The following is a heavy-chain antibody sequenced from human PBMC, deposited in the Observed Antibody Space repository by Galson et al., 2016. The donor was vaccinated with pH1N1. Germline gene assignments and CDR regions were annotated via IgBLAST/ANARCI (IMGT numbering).Heavy chain of an antibody. J-gene: IGHJ5*02. V-gene: IGHV3-21*01. Sequence: SLRLSCAASGFTFNNYNMDWVRQVPGKGLEWVSSIRSTGSDVHYGDSVKGRFTIFRDNAKNSLYLQMNSLRVEDTGVYFSAREVFAFKYLFDPWSQGTPVTASS. CDR3: AREVFAFKYLFDP. D-gene: IGHD2-21*01. CDR1: GFTFNNYN. CDR2: IRSTGSDV.